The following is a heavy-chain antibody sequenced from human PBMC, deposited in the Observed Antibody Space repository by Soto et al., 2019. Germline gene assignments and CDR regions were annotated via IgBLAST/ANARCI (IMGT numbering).Heavy chain of an antibody. CDR2: ISYDGSNK. Sequence: GGSLRLSCASSGFTFSSYAMRWVRQAPGKGLEWVAVISYDGSNKYYADSVKGRFTISRDNSKNTLYLQMNSLRAEDTAVYYCAAGACGDCYYGMDVWGQGTTVTVSS. CDR1: GFTFSSYA. V-gene: IGHV3-30-3*01. D-gene: IGHD2-21*01. J-gene: IGHJ6*02. CDR3: AAGACGDCYYGMDV.